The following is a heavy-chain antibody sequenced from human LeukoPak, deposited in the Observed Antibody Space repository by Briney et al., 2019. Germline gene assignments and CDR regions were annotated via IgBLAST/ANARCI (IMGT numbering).Heavy chain of an antibody. D-gene: IGHD2-15*01. J-gene: IGHJ5*02. Sequence: ASVKVSCKASGYTFTSYDINWVRRATGQGLECMGWMNPNSGNTGYAQKFQVRVTMTRNTSISTAYMELSSLRSEDTAVYYCARRPPDCSGGSCYWFDPGGQGTLVTVSS. CDR3: ARRPPDCSGGSCYWFDP. CDR2: MNPNSGNT. CDR1: GYTFTSYD. V-gene: IGHV1-8*01.